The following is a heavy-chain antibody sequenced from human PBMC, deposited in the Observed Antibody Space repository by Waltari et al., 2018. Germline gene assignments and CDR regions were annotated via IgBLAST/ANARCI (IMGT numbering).Heavy chain of an antibody. CDR2: IKPNTGNP. CDR1: GYTFTSYA. J-gene: IGHJ4*02. Sequence: QVQLVQSGSELKKPGASVKVSCKDSGYTFTSYAMNWVRQAPGQGLEWMGWIKPNTGNPTYAQGFTGRFVFAWDTSVSTAYLQISSLKAEDTAVYYCARDRVGPSGRPQGYFDYWGQGTLVTVSS. V-gene: IGHV7-4-1*02. D-gene: IGHD3-10*01. CDR3: ARDRVGPSGRPQGYFDY.